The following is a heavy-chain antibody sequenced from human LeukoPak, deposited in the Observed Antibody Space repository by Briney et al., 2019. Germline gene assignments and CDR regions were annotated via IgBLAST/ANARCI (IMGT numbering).Heavy chain of an antibody. CDR3: ARIDGGHHLSPFDY. Sequence: SETLSLTCTVSGGSISSNTYYWAWIRQPPGKGLEWIGSIFYSGTTYYNPSLKSRVTISVDTSKNQFSLKLSSVTAADTAIYYCARIDGGHHLSPFDYWGQGTLVTVSS. CDR2: IFYSGTT. CDR1: GGSISSNTYY. J-gene: IGHJ4*02. V-gene: IGHV4-39*01. D-gene: IGHD4-23*01.